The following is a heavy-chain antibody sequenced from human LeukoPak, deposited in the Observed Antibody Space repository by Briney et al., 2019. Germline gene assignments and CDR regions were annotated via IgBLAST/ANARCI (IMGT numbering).Heavy chain of an antibody. Sequence: ASVKVSCKASGGTFSSYAISWVRLAPGQGLEWMGGIIPIFGTANYAQKFQGRVTITADKSTSTAYMELSSLRSEDTAVYYCARGRPTTSIAAAGVNWFDPWGQGTLVTVSS. D-gene: IGHD6-13*01. V-gene: IGHV1-69*06. CDR1: GGTFSSYA. J-gene: IGHJ5*02. CDR2: IIPIFGTA. CDR3: ARGRPTTSIAAAGVNWFDP.